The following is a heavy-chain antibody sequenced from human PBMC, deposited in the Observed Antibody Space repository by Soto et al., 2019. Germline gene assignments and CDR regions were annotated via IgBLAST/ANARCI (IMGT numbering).Heavy chain of an antibody. CDR2: LTWNGEVL. CDR1: GFTFDDYA. J-gene: IGHJ4*02. CDR3: VKDSESSGYLTHLDY. Sequence: GGSLRLSCGASGFTFDDYAIHWVRQTPGKGLEWVSGLTWNGEVLGYADSVKGRFTMSRDNAKNPLYLEMNSLRPEDTALYYCVKDSESSGYLTHLDYWGQGTLVTVSS. D-gene: IGHD3-22*01. V-gene: IGHV3-9*01.